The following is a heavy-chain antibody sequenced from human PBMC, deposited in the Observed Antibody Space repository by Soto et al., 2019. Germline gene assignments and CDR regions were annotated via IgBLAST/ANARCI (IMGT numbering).Heavy chain of an antibody. CDR2: INSDGSST. D-gene: IGHD6-13*01. CDR1: GFSLRNYW. V-gene: IGHV3-74*01. J-gene: IGHJ4*02. CDR3: ARISSSSCTDY. Sequence: GGSLRLSCAASGFSLRNYWMHWVRHAPGKGLVWVSRINSDGSSTSYADSGKGRFTISRDNSKNTLSLQMNSLRAEDTAIFYCARISSSSCTDYWGQGTLVTVSS.